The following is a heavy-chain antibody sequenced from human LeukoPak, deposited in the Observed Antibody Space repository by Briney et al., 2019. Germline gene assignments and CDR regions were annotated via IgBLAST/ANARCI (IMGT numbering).Heavy chain of an antibody. J-gene: IGHJ5*02. CDR1: GFTFSTYW. CDR2: IKQDGSEI. CDR3: AKVSVGYCSSTSCYELDP. Sequence: GGSLRLSCAASGFTFSTYWMSWVRQAPGKGLEWVANIKQDGSEIYYVDSVKGRFTISRDNSKNTLYLQMNSLRAEDTAVYYCAKVSVGYCSSTSCYELDPWGQGTLVTVSS. V-gene: IGHV3-7*01. D-gene: IGHD2-2*01.